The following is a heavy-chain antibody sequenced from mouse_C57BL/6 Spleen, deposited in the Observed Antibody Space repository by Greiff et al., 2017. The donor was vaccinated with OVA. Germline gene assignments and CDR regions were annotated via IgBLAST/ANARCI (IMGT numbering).Heavy chain of an antibody. CDR1: GYTFTDYE. D-gene: IGHD1-1*01. J-gene: IGHJ4*01. CDR3: TRLTTVVASTDAMDY. Sequence: VQRVESGAELVRPGASVTLSCKASGYTFTDYEMHWVKQTPVHGLEWIGAIDPETGGTAYNQKFKGKAILTADKSSSTAYMELRSLTSEDSAVYYCTRLTTVVASTDAMDYWGQGTSVTVSS. V-gene: IGHV1-15*01. CDR2: IDPETGGT.